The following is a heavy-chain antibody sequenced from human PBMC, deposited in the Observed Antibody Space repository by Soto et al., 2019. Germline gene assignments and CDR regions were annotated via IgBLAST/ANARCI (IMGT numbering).Heavy chain of an antibody. J-gene: IGHJ6*02. CDR3: AKDRGVVAYYYYGMDV. CDR2: ISGSGGST. CDR1: GFTFSSYA. Sequence: PGGSLRLSCAASGFTFSSYAMSWVRQAPGKGLEWVSAISGSGGSTYYADSVKGRFTISGDNSKNTLYLQMNSLRAEDTAVYYCAKDRGVVAYYYYGMDVWGQGTTVTVSS. D-gene: IGHD3-3*01. V-gene: IGHV3-23*01.